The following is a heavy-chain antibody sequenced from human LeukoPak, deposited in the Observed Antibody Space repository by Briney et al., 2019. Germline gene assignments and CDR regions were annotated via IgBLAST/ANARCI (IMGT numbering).Heavy chain of an antibody. Sequence: GGSLRLSCAASGFTVSSNYMSWVRQAPGKGLEWVSLIYSGGGTYYADSVKGRFTISRDNAKNSLYLQMNSLRAEDTAVYYCAREPLTTVTTSPDYFDYWGQGTLVTVSS. CDR1: GFTVSSNY. J-gene: IGHJ4*02. CDR2: IYSGGGT. D-gene: IGHD4-17*01. V-gene: IGHV3-66*01. CDR3: AREPLTTVTTSPDYFDY.